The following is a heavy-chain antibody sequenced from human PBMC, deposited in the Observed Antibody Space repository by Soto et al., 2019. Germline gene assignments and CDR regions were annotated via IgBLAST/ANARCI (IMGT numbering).Heavy chain of an antibody. CDR1: GGSFSGYY. Sequence: SETLSLTCAVYGGSFSGYYWSWIRQPPGKGLEWIGEINHSGSTNYNPSLKSRVTISVDTSKNQFSLKLSSVTAADTAVYYCARGPGDIVATSPDYYYYYYMDVWGKGTTVTVSS. J-gene: IGHJ6*03. CDR2: INHSGST. CDR3: ARGPGDIVATSPDYYYYYYMDV. V-gene: IGHV4-34*01. D-gene: IGHD5-12*01.